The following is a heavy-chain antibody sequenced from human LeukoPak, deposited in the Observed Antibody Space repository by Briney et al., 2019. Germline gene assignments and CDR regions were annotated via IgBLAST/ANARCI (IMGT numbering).Heavy chain of an antibody. CDR1: GFTFDDYA. V-gene: IGHV3-43*02. CDR2: ISGDGGST. Sequence: GGSLRLSCAASGFTFDDYAMHWVRQAPGKGLEWVSLISGDGGSTYYADSVKGRFTISRDNSKNSLYLQMNSLRTEDTVLYYCAKDGRHYYYGMDVWGQGTTVTVSS. J-gene: IGHJ6*02. CDR3: AKDGRHYYYGMDV.